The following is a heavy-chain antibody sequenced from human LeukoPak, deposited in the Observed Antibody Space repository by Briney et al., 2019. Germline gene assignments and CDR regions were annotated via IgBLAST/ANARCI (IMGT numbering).Heavy chain of an antibody. Sequence: GGSLRHSCAQPVVTPCIYGLHWVREAPGKGGGWGAFIRYEGGNKYYADSVERRFTVSRDNSKNTLYLQMNSLRAEDTAVYYCAKDYDFWSGYYPDYWGQGTLVTVSS. CDR2: IRYEGGNK. CDR3: AKDYDFWSGYYPDY. J-gene: IGHJ4*02. V-gene: IGHV3-30*02. CDR1: VVTPCIYG. D-gene: IGHD3-3*01.